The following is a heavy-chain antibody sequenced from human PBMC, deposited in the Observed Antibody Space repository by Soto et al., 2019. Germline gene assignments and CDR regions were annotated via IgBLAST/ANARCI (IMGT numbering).Heavy chain of an antibody. CDR1: GFTFSNAW. D-gene: IGHD3-22*01. V-gene: IGHV3-15*01. CDR2: IKSKTDGGTT. Sequence: GGSLRLSCAASGFTFSNAWMSWVRQAPGKGLEWVGRIKSKTDGGTTDYAAPVKGRFTISRDDSKNTLYLQMNSLKTEDTAVYYCTTDRTYDSSGYYYLGVDYWGQGTLVTVSP. J-gene: IGHJ4*02. CDR3: TTDRTYDSSGYYYLGVDY.